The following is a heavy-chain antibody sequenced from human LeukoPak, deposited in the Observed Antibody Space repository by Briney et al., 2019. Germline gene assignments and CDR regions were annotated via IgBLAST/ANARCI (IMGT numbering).Heavy chain of an antibody. CDR2: ISGSGGST. V-gene: IGHV3-23*01. J-gene: IGHJ4*02. D-gene: IGHD3-22*01. CDR1: GFTFSSYA. Sequence: SGGSLRLSCAASGFTFSSYAMSWVRQAPGKGLEWVSAISGSGGSTYYADSVKGRSTISRDNSKNTLYLQMNSLRAEDTAVYYCAKDYNYDSRALGYWGQGTLVTVSS. CDR3: AKDYNYDSRALGY.